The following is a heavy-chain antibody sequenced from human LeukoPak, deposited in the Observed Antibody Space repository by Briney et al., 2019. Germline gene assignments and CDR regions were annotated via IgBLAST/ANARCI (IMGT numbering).Heavy chain of an antibody. J-gene: IGHJ4*02. CDR2: ISWDGAS. Sequence: PGGSLRLSCATSGLSIADYGMSWVRHVPGKGLEWVAGISWDGASGYSDSVKGRSTISRDNAKNSLYLQMIGLRGEDTAIYFCARDLSATWFSLAFWGQGALVTVSS. V-gene: IGHV3-20*04. D-gene: IGHD3-10*01. CDR1: GLSIADYG. CDR3: ARDLSATWFSLAF.